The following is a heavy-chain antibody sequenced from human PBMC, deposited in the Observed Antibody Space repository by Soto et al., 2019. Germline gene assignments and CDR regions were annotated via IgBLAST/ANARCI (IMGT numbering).Heavy chain of an antibody. CDR2: VIPLFGPP. Sequence: VQVVQSGAEVKKPGSSVKVSCKASGGTFSSFAFTWVRQAPGQGLEWMGGVIPLFGPPTYSQNFQGRVTIGAVASTATVSLDLSSLPSDDTALYFCATDLVGSAGPYYFAWWGQGTLVTVSS. CDR3: ATDLVGSAGPYYFAW. J-gene: IGHJ4*02. CDR1: GGTFSSFA. V-gene: IGHV1-69*12. D-gene: IGHD3-10*01.